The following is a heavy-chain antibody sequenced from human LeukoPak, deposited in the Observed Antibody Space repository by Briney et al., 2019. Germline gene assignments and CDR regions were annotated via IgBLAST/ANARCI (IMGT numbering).Heavy chain of an antibody. D-gene: IGHD6-13*01. J-gene: IGHJ6*02. CDR2: INHSGST. Sequence: SETLSLTCAVYGGSFSGYYWSWIRQPPGKGLEWIGEINHSGSTNYNPSLKSRVSISVNTAKNQFSLKLSSVTAADTAVYYCARELRGTSWPYYYHGMDVWGQGTTVTVSS. V-gene: IGHV4-34*01. CDR1: GGSFSGYY. CDR3: ARELRGTSWPYYYHGMDV.